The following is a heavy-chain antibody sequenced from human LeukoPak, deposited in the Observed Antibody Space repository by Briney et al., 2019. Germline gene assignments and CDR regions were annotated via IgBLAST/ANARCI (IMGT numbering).Heavy chain of an antibody. CDR1: GFTFSDYY. V-gene: IGHV3-11*06. D-gene: IGHD2-8*01. Sequence: GGSLRLSCAASGFTFSDYYMSWIRRAPGKGLEWVSSISSSSSYIYYGDSVKGRFTISRDDAKNSLYLQMNSLRAEDTAVYYCAKDRSAPHMLWNALDIWGQGTMVTVSS. J-gene: IGHJ3*02. CDR2: ISSSSSYI. CDR3: AKDRSAPHMLWNALDI.